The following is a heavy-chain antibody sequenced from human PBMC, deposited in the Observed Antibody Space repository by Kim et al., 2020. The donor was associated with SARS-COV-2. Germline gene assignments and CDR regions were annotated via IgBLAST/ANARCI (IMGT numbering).Heavy chain of an antibody. V-gene: IGHV4-39*01. CDR1: GGSISNRSYY. D-gene: IGHD2-15*01. CDR3: ARHPAYCSGGSCYPPFDY. Sequence: SETLSLTCTVSGGSISNRSYYWGWIRQPPGKGLEWIGSIYYSGSTYYNPSLKSRVTISVATSKNQFSLKLNSVTAADTAVYYCARHPAYCSGGSCYPPFDYWGQGTLVTVSS. J-gene: IGHJ4*02. CDR2: IYYSGST.